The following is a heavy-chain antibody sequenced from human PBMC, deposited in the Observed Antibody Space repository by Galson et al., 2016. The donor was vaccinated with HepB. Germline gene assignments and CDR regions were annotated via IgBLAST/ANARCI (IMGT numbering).Heavy chain of an antibody. V-gene: IGHV4-59*02. CDR3: ARSPGGYAFDL. D-gene: IGHD3-10*01. CDR2: IYYTGST. J-gene: IGHJ3*01. CDR1: GGSVTYYY. Sequence: SETLSLTCSVSGGSVTYYYWSWIRQPPGKGLEYIGCIYYTGSTNDNPSLNSRVTMSLDTSKNQPPLNLSSVTDADTAIYYCARSPGGYAFDLWGQGTMVIVSS.